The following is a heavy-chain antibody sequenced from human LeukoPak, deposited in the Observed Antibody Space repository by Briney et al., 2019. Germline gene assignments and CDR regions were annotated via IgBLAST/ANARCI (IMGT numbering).Heavy chain of an antibody. Sequence: PGGSLRLSCAASGFTFSSYAMSWVRQAPGKGLEWVSAISGSGGSTYYADSVKGRFTISRGNSKNTLYLQMNSLRAEDTAVYYCAKPSIKYQRLHPFDNWGQGTLVTVSS. CDR2: ISGSGGST. D-gene: IGHD2-2*02. CDR3: AKPSIKYQRLHPFDN. CDR1: GFTFSSYA. V-gene: IGHV3-23*01. J-gene: IGHJ4*02.